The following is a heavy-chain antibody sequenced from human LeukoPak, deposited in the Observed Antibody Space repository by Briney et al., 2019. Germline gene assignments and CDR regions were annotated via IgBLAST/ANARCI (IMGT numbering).Heavy chain of an antibody. CDR1: GGSISSYY. CDR3: ARHGLGATDTQFDY. CDR2: IYYSGST. V-gene: IGHV4-59*08. Sequence: PSETLSLTCTVSGGSISSYYWSWIRQPPGKGLEWIGYIYYSGSTNYNPSLKSRVTISVDTSKNQFSLKLSSVTAADTAVYYCARHGLGATDTQFDYWGQGTLVTVSS. D-gene: IGHD1-26*01. J-gene: IGHJ4*02.